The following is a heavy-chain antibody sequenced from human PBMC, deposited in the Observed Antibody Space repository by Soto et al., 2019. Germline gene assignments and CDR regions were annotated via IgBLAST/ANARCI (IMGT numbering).Heavy chain of an antibody. CDR3: ARGPYSSIWSHCPHDY. V-gene: IGHV3-7*03. D-gene: IGHD6-13*01. CDR1: GFTFSSYW. J-gene: IGHJ4*02. CDR2: IKQDGTEE. Sequence: EVPLVESGGGLVQPGESLRLSCAASGFTFSSYWMAWFRQTPGKGLEWVANIKQDGTEEYYVDSVKGRFTISRDNAKNSLYLQMNSLRAEDTAVYYCARGPYSSIWSHCPHDYWGQGTQVTVSS.